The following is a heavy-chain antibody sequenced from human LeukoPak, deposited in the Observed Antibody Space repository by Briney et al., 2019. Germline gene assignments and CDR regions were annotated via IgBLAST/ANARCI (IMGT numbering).Heavy chain of an antibody. Sequence: SETLSLTCTVSGGSISSSSYYWGWIRQPPGKGLEWIGSIYYSGSTYYNPSLKSRVTISVDTSKNQFSLKLSSVTAADTAAYYCATWGVATNYFDYWGQGTLVTVSS. CDR2: IYYSGST. D-gene: IGHD5-12*01. J-gene: IGHJ4*02. CDR1: GGSISSSSYY. V-gene: IGHV4-39*01. CDR3: ATWGVATNYFDY.